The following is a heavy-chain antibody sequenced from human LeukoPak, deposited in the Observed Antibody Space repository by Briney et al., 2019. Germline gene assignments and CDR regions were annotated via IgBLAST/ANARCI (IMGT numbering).Heavy chain of an antibody. V-gene: IGHV3-30-3*01. CDR2: ISYDRSNI. CDR3: ARPYSSGWYGDFDY. J-gene: IGHJ4*02. Sequence: PGGSLRLSCAASGFTFGSYAMHWVRQTPGKGLEWVAVISYDRSNIYYADSVKGRFTISRDNSKNTLYLQMNSLRAEDTAVYYYARPYSSGWYGDFDYWGQGTLVTVSS. D-gene: IGHD6-19*01. CDR1: GFTFGSYA.